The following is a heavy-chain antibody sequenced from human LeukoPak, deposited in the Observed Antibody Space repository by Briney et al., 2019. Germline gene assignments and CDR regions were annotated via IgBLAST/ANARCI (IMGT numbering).Heavy chain of an antibody. J-gene: IGHJ4*02. V-gene: IGHV3-30-3*01. CDR1: GFTFSSYA. CDR2: ISYDGSNK. CDR3: ARPYQGY. Sequence: PGRSLRLSCAASGFTFSSYAMHRVRQAPGKGLEWVAVISYDGSNKYYADSVKGRFTISRDNSKNTLYLQMNSLRAEDTAVYYCARPYQGYWGQGTLVTVSS.